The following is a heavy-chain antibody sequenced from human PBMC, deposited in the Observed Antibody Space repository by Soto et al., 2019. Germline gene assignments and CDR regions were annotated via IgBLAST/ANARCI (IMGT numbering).Heavy chain of an antibody. D-gene: IGHD3-22*01. CDR3: ARDRGSGYYPAYYFDY. CDR2: IYYSGST. V-gene: IGHV4-30-4*08. J-gene: IGHJ4*02. CDR1: GGSISSGGYY. Sequence: SETLSLTCTVSGGSISSGGYYWNWIRQHPGKGLEWIGYIYYSGSTYYNPSLKSRVTISVDTSKNQFSLKLSSVTAADTAVYYCARDRGSGYYPAYYFDYWGQGTLVTVSS.